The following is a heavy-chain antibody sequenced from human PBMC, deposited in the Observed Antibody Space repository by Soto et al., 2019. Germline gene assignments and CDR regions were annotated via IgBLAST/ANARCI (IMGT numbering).Heavy chain of an antibody. CDR3: ARGTAANDAFDI. CDR2: IYYSGST. D-gene: IGHD1-1*01. Sequence: SDTLSLTCTVSGGSISSYYGSWIRQPPGKGLEWIGYIYYSGSTNYNPSLKSRVTISVDTSKNQFSLKLSSVTAADTAVYYCARGTAANDAFDIWGQGTMVTVS. J-gene: IGHJ3*02. V-gene: IGHV4-59*08. CDR1: GGSISSYY.